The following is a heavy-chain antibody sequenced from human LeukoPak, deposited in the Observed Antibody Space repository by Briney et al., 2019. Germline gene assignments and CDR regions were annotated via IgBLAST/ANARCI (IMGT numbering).Heavy chain of an antibody. J-gene: IGHJ4*02. Sequence: GESLKISCKGSGYSFTSYWIGWVRQMPGKGLEWMENIYPGDSDTRYSPSFQGQVTISADKDISTAYLQWSSLNASDTAMYYCSRHRSLLEWHDYWGQGTLVTVSS. CDR2: IYPGDSDT. V-gene: IGHV5-51*01. CDR1: GYSFTSYW. CDR3: SRHRSLLEWHDY. D-gene: IGHD3-3*01.